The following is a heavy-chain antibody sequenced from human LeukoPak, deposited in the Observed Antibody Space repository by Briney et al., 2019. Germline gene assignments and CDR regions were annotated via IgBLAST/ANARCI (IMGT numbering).Heavy chain of an antibody. D-gene: IGHD5-18*01. V-gene: IGHV4-59*01. J-gene: IGHJ6*02. CDR1: GGSISSYY. CDR2: IYYSGST. CDR3: ARGWLDYYYGMDV. Sequence: PSETLSLTCTVSGGSISSYYWSWIRQPPGKGLEWIGYIYYSGSTNYNPSLKSRVTISVDTSKNQFSLKLSSVTAADTAVYYCARGWLDYYYGMDVWGQGTTVTVSS.